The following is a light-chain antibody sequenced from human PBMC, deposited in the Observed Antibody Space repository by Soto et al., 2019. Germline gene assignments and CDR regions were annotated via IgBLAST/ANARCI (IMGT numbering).Light chain of an antibody. CDR2: DTS. J-gene: IGKJ2*01. CDR3: PQYNNVPYT. CDR1: QDVTEY. V-gene: IGKV1-33*01. Sequence: DIQMTQSPSSLSASVGDRVSITCQASQDVTEYVNWYQQKPGKAPRLVIYDTSTLEIGAPTRCGGSGSGTHITFTIIGLQPYDFGTEYCPQYNNVPYTFGHGTKVEMK.